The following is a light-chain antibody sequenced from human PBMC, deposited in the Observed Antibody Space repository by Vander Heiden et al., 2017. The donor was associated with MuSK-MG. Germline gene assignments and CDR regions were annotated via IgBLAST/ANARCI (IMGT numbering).Light chain of an antibody. CDR1: KLGEKY. J-gene: IGLJ1*01. V-gene: IGLV3-1*01. CDR3: QAWDSGIPYV. Sequence: SYDLTQPPSVSVSPGQTAPITCSGDKLGEKYASWYQQKPGQSPVAIIYEDNKRPSGIPERFSGSNSGNTATLTISGTQTMDEAEYYCQAWDSGIPYVFGTGTKVTVL. CDR2: EDN.